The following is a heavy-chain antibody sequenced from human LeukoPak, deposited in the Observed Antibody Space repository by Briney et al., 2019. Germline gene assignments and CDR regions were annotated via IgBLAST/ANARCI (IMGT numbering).Heavy chain of an antibody. J-gene: IGHJ5*02. CDR2: INTNTGNP. Sequence: ASVKVSCKASGYTFTSYAMNWVRQAPGQGLEWMGWINTNTGNPTYAQGFTGRFVFSLDTSVSTAYLQISSLKAEDTAVYYCARRPEGKARPGWFDPWGQGTLVTVSS. CDR3: ARRPEGKARPGWFDP. CDR1: GYTFTSYA. V-gene: IGHV7-4-1*02. D-gene: IGHD6-6*01.